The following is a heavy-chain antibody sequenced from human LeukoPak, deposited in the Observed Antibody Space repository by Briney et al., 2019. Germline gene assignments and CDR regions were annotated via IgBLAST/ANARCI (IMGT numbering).Heavy chain of an antibody. CDR3: AKDRSDYVWGSCRRPYYFDY. CDR2: ISGSGGST. CDR1: GFTFSSYA. Sequence: GGSLRLSCAASGFTFSSYAMSWVRQAPGRGLEWVSAISGSGGSTYYADSVKGRFTISRDNSKNTLYLQMNSLRAEDTAVYYCAKDRSDYVWGSCRRPYYFDYWGQGTLVTVSS. J-gene: IGHJ4*02. V-gene: IGHV3-23*01. D-gene: IGHD3-16*02.